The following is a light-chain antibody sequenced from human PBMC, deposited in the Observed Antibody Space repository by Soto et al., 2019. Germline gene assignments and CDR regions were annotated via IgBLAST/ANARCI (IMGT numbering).Light chain of an antibody. Sequence: ETVLTQSPATLSLSPGERATLSCRASQNVDIYLAWYQQKPGQAPRLLIYDASNRATGVPPRFSGSGSGTDFTLTISSLEPEDLALYYSQQRRNRPPLTFGQGTRLEIK. CDR2: DAS. V-gene: IGKV3-11*01. J-gene: IGKJ5*01. CDR1: QNVDIY. CDR3: QQRRNRPPLT.